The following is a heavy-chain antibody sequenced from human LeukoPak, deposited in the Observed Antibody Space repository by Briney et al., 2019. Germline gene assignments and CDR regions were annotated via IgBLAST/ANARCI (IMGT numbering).Heavy chain of an antibody. V-gene: IGHV4-59*01. D-gene: IGHD3-3*01. CDR2: IYYSGST. J-gene: IGHJ5*02. CDR1: GGSISSYY. Sequence: PSETLSLTCTVSGGSISSYYWSWIRQPPGKGLEWIGYIYYSGSTNYNPSLKSRVTISVDTSKTQFSLKLSSVTAADTAVYYCARDGVQNWFDPWGQGTLVTVSS. CDR3: ARDGVQNWFDP.